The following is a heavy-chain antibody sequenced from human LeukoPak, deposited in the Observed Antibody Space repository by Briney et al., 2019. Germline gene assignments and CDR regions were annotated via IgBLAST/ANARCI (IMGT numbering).Heavy chain of an antibody. CDR1: GYTFTSYG. D-gene: IGHD2-15*01. Sequence: ASVKVSCKASGYTFTSYGISWVRQAPGQGLEWMGWINPNSGGTNYAQKFQGRVTMTRDTSISTAYMELSRLRSDDTAVYYCARVGDSGGIDYWGQGTLVTVSS. J-gene: IGHJ4*02. V-gene: IGHV1-2*02. CDR2: INPNSGGT. CDR3: ARVGDSGGIDY.